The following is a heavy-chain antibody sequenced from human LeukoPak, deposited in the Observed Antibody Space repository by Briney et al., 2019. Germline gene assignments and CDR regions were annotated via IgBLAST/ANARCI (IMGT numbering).Heavy chain of an antibody. CDR1: GDSFSRRSSY. CDR3: ARSTRRSWYDY. Sequence: PSETLSLTCTASGDSFSRRSSYWGWLRQPPGKGLEWIGSISYSGSTSYNPSLKSRVTISVDTSKDQFSLKLSSVTAADTAVYYCARSTRRSWYDYWGQGTLVTVSS. V-gene: IGHV4-39*07. CDR2: ISYSGST. D-gene: IGHD6-13*01. J-gene: IGHJ4*02.